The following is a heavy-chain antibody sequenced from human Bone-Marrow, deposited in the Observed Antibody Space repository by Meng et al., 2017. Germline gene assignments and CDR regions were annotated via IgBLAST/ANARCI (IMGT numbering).Heavy chain of an antibody. D-gene: IGHD6-13*01. V-gene: IGHV3-15*01. CDR1: GLSFTDAW. J-gene: IGHJ4*02. CDR2: IKSNSDGGTT. CDR3: ATGAAAADH. Sequence: GHRVDSGGVLVKRGGALRLSCVASGLSFTDAWMSWVRQAPGKGLEWVGRIKSNSDGGTTDYAAPVKGRFTISRDDSKNTLYLQMNSLITEDTAVYFCATGAAAADHWGQGTLVTVSS.